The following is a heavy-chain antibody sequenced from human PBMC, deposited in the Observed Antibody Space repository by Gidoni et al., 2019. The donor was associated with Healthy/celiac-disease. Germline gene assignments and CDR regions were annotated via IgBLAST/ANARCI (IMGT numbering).Heavy chain of an antibody. CDR2: ISSSSSYI. CDR1: GFTFSRYS. J-gene: IGHJ4*02. CDR3: ARDGYCSGGSCYHFDY. V-gene: IGHV3-21*01. D-gene: IGHD2-15*01. Sequence: EVQLVESGGGLVKTGGSMRLSCAASGFTFSRYSMNWVRQAPGKGLEWVSSISSSSSYIYYADSVKGRFTISRDNAKNSLYLQMNSLRAEDTAVYYCARDGYCSGGSCYHFDYWGQGTLVTVSS.